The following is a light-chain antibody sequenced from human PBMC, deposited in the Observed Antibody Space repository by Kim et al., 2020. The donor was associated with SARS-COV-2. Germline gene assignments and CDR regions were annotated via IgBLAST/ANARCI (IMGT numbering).Light chain of an antibody. J-gene: IGLJ2*01. CDR1: SRVVGSYNR. CDR2: EVS. Sequence: SVTLSCTGTSRVVGSYNRFSWYQQRPGKAPKLMIYEVSKRASGVSNRFSGSKSGNTASLTISGLQAEDEADYYCCSYAGSSTYVVFGGGTQLTVL. CDR3: CSYAGSSTYVV. V-gene: IGLV2-23*02.